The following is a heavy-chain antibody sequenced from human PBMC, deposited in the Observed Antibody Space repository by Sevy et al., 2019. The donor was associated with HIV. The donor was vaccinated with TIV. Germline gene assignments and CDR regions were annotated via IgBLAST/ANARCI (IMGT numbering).Heavy chain of an antibody. CDR3: ARLTTKPTSDEYGSDA. D-gene: IGHD3-10*01. CDR1: RYTFTDYY. J-gene: IGHJ6*02. CDR2: INPNNGGT. V-gene: IGHV1-2*02. Sequence: ASVKVSCKASRYTFTDYYVHWVRQAPGQGLEWMGWINPNNGGTKYAQKFQGRVTLTSDTSISTAYMELGRLTFDDTAVYFCARLTTKPTSDEYGSDAWGQGTTVTVS.